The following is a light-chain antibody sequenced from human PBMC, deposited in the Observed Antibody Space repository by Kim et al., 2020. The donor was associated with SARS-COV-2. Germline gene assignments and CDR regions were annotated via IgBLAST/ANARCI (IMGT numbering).Light chain of an antibody. CDR2: GAS. CDR1: QSVFSN. V-gene: IGKV3-15*01. CDR3: QQYNNWPTWT. J-gene: IGKJ1*01. Sequence: ETVMTQSPASLSVSPGESATLSCRASQSVFSNLAWFQQKPGQAPRLLIYGASTRATGIPARFSGSGFGTDFTLTISSLQSEDFAVYYCQQYNNWPTWTFGQGTKVDIK.